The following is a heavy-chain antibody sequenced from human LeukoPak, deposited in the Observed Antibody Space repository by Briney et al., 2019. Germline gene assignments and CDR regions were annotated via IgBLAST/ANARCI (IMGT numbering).Heavy chain of an antibody. CDR3: ARAFQRLGELSLPNY. Sequence: GASVKVSCKASGYTFTNYAINWVRQAPGQGLEWMGWIHPSTGNPTYAQGFTGRFVFSLATSVSTTYLQISSLKAEDTAVYYCARAFQRLGELSLPNYWGQGTLVTVSS. CDR1: GYTFTNYA. D-gene: IGHD3-16*02. J-gene: IGHJ4*02. V-gene: IGHV7-4-1*02. CDR2: IHPSTGNP.